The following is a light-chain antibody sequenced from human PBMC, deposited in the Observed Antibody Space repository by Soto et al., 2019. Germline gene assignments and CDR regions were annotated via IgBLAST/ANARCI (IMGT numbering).Light chain of an antibody. CDR3: HQCGTSPKT. CDR2: GVS. J-gene: IGKJ1*01. Sequence: EIVLTQSPGTLSLSPGERATLSCRASQSVSSSYLAWYQHKPGQAPRLLISGVSSRATGIPDRFSGSGSGTLFTLTISRLEPEDFAVYYCHQCGTSPKTFGQGTKVEIK. V-gene: IGKV3-20*01. CDR1: QSVSSSY.